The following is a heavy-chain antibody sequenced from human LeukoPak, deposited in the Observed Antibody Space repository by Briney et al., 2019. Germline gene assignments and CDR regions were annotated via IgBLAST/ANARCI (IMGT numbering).Heavy chain of an antibody. CDR2: IHPNSGAT. CDR1: GYTFTGYY. CDR3: GTLLSNGPFDY. Sequence: SVKVSCKASGYTFTGYYMHWVRQAPGQGLEWMGWIHPNSGATKYAQKFQGRVTTTRDTSISTAYMELSGLRSDDTAVYYCGTLLSNGPFDYWGQGSLVTVSS. V-gene: IGHV1-2*02. J-gene: IGHJ4*02.